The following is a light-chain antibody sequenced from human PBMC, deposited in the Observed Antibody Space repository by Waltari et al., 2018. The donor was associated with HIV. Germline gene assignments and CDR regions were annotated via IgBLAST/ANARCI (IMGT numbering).Light chain of an antibody. CDR1: QSVSSN. J-gene: IGKJ5*01. V-gene: IGKV3-15*01. Sequence: EIVMTQSPVTLSVSPVERATLSCRASQSVSSNLAWYQQKPGQAPRLLIYGASARATGIPARLSGSGSGTEFTLTISSLQSEDFAVYYCQQYTNWPITFGQGTRLEIK. CDR3: QQYTNWPIT. CDR2: GAS.